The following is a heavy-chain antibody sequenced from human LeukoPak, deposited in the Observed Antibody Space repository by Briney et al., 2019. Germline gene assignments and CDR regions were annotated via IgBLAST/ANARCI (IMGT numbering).Heavy chain of an antibody. D-gene: IGHD3-10*01. J-gene: IGHJ4*02. CDR2: IYSGGST. Sequence: GGSLGLSCAASGFTVSSNYMSWVRQAPGKGLEWVSVIYSGGSTYYADSVKGRFTISRDNSKNTLYLQMNSLRAEDTAVYYCAITYYYGSGSYIDYWGQGTLVTVSS. CDR3: AITYYYGSGSYIDY. CDR1: GFTVSSNY. V-gene: IGHV3-53*01.